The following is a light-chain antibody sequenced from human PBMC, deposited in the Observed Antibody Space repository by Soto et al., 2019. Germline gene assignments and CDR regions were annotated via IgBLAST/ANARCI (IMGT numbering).Light chain of an antibody. CDR1: QGISTW. CDR2: DAS. V-gene: IGKV1-5*01. CDR3: QQYNSYFIP. Sequence: DMHMTQSPSSVSASLGDRVGITGRASQGISTWIAWYQQKPGKAPKLLIYDASSLESGIPSRFSGSGSGTEFTLTISSLQPDDFATYYCQQYNSYFIPFGQGTRLEIK. J-gene: IGKJ5*01.